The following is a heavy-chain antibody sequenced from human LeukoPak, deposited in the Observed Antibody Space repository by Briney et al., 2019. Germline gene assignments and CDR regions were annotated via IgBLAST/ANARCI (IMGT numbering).Heavy chain of an antibody. CDR3: ARHGYSYSLYYFDY. D-gene: IGHD5-18*01. CDR2: IYYSGTT. J-gene: IGHJ4*02. CDR1: GGSISSSGYY. Sequence: PSETLSLTCTVSGGSISSSGYYWGWIRQPPGKGLEWIGSIYYSGTTYYTPSLKSRVTMSVDTSRNQFSLKLSSVTAADTAVYYCARHGYSYSLYYFDYWGQGTLVTVSS. V-gene: IGHV4-39*01.